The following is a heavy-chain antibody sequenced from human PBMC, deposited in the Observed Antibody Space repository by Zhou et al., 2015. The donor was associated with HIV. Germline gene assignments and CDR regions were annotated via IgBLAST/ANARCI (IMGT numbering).Heavy chain of an antibody. CDR1: RDTFNNYP. J-gene: IGHJ6*02. CDR3: ARELADTPIGSGGMDV. CDR2: INPKIGVT. Sequence: QVQLVQSGAEVKKPGSSVKVSCTGPRDTFNNYPISWVRQAPGQGLEWMGWINPKIGVTMYAQKFQGRVALTRDTSISTAYMEVNRLTSDDTAVYYCARELADTPIGSGGMDVWGQGTTVIVS. V-gene: IGHV1-2*02. D-gene: IGHD5-18*01.